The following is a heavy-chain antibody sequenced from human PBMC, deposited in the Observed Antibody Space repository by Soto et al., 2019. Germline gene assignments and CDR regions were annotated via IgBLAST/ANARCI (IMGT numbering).Heavy chain of an antibody. V-gene: IGHV1-18*01. CDR2: ISAYNGNT. J-gene: IGHJ5*02. D-gene: IGHD6-6*01. Sequence: QVQLGQSGAEVKKPGASVKVSFKASGYTFTSYGISWVRQAPGQGLEWMGWISAYNGNTNYAQQLQGRVTMTTDTATGTVYMELRSPRADDAAVDYCAGGHSSSIAPIDAWGQGTLVTVAS. CDR1: GYTFTSYG. CDR3: AGGHSSSIAPIDA.